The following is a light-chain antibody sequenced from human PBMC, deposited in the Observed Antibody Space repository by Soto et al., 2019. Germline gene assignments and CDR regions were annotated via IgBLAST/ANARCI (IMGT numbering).Light chain of an antibody. CDR2: EVT. V-gene: IGLV2-8*01. CDR1: SSDVGGYNY. J-gene: IGLJ1*01. CDR3: MSYAGMYTYV. Sequence: QSALTQPPSASGSPGQSVTISCTGTSSDVGGYNYLSWYQHRPGKAPQLIIYEVTKRPSGVPNRFFGSESGNTASLTVSGLQAEDEADYFCMSYAGMYTYVFGTGTKVTVL.